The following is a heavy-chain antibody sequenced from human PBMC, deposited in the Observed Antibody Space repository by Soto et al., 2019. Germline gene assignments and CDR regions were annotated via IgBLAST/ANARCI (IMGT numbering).Heavy chain of an antibody. V-gene: IGHV1-69*01. CDR2: IIPIIGTA. CDR3: ARASTPPPPPPPYYYGMDV. J-gene: IGHJ6*02. Sequence: QVQLVQSGAEVKKPGSSVKVSCKASGGTFSSYAISWVRQAPGQGLEWMGGIIPIIGTANYAQKFQGRVTITADESTSTAYMELSSLRSEDTAVYYCARASTPPPPPPPYYYGMDVWGQGTTVTVSS. CDR1: GGTFSSYA.